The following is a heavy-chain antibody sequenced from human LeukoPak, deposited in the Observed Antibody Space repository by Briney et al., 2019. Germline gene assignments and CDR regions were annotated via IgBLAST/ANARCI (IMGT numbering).Heavy chain of an antibody. D-gene: IGHD3-9*01. CDR1: GYSFSNYW. CDR2: IYPGDSHT. CDR3: ALLREDDRNPVGWLDP. V-gene: IGHV5-51*01. Sequence: GESLKISLNGSGYSFSNYWVGRVRQKSGKGLELIGIIYPGDSHTRYSPSFQGQVTISLDESINTAYLQWTSLKASDTAMYYCALLREDDRNPVGWLDPWGQGTLVTVSS. J-gene: IGHJ5*02.